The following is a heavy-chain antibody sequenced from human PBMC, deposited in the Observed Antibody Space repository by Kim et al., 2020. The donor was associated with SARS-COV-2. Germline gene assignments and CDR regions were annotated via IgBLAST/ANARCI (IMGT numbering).Heavy chain of an antibody. CDR2: ISHDGTSS. Sequence: GGSLRLSCAASGFSFSSCAMTWVRQAPGKGLEWVSSISHDGTSSHYAHSVKGRFTISRDDAKNTLYLQLNSLRGEDTALYYCAKAVWDYSGMEAWGLGTT. J-gene: IGHJ6*02. V-gene: IGHV3-23*01. D-gene: IGHD1-26*01. CDR1: GFSFSSCA. CDR3: AKAVWDYSGMEA.